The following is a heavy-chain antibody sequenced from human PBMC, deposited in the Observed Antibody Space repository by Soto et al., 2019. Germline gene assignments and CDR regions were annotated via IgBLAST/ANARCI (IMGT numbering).Heavy chain of an antibody. Sequence: GGSLRLSCAASGFTFSSYGMHWVRQAPGKGLEWVAVISYDGSNKYYADSVKGRFTISRDNSKNTLYLQMNSLRAEDTAVYYCAKEASTYGSGSYYILGPFFDYWGQGTLVTVSS. V-gene: IGHV3-30*18. CDR1: GFTFSSYG. CDR3: AKEASTYGSGSYYILGPFFDY. CDR2: ISYDGSNK. J-gene: IGHJ4*02. D-gene: IGHD3-10*01.